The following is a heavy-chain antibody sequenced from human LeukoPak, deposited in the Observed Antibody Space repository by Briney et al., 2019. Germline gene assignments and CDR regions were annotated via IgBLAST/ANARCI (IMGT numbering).Heavy chain of an antibody. CDR3: ARDSSGWATVFDY. V-gene: IGHV4-59*01. Sequence: PSETLSLTCTVSGGSISSYYWSWIRQPPGKGLEWIGYIYYSGSTNYNPSLKSRVTISVDTSKNQFSLKLSSVTAADTAVYYCARDSSGWATVFDYWGQGILVTVSS. CDR1: GGSISSYY. J-gene: IGHJ4*02. CDR2: IYYSGST. D-gene: IGHD6-19*01.